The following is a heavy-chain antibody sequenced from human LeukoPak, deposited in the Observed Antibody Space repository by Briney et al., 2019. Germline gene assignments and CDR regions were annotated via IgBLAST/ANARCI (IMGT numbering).Heavy chain of an antibody. CDR3: VRQQLVHIDY. Sequence: PGGSLRLSCAASGFTFDNYGMSWVRQAPGKGLEWVSGRNGGSTGYADSVKGRSTISRDNAKNSLYLQMNSLRAEDTAVYYCVRQQLVHIDYWGQGTLVTVSS. J-gene: IGHJ4*02. V-gene: IGHV3-20*04. CDR1: GFTFDNYG. CDR2: RNGGST. D-gene: IGHD6-13*01.